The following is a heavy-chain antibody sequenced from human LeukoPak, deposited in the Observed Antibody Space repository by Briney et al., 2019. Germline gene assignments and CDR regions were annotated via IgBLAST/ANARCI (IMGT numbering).Heavy chain of an antibody. J-gene: IGHJ3*02. CDR3: ARDLWFGESYLFDI. Sequence: LRLSCAASGFTFSSYAMSWVRQASGKGLEWIGEINHSGSTNYNPSLKSRVTISVDTSKNQFSLKLSSVTAADTAVYHCARDLWFGESYLFDIWGQGTMVTVSS. CDR2: INHSGST. CDR1: GFTFSSYA. V-gene: IGHV4-34*09. D-gene: IGHD3-10*01.